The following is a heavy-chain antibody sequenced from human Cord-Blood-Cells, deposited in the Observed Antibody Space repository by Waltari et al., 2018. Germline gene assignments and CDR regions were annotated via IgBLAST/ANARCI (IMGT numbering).Heavy chain of an antibody. J-gene: IGHJ4*02. Sequence: QVQLVQSGAEVKKPRSWVKVSCKAYEGTYCTYAMSWVRQAPGQGLEWMGGIIPIFGTANYAQKFQGRVTITADESTSTAYMELSSLRSEDTAVYYCASTYSSSPFDYWGQGTLVTVSS. CDR3: ASTYSSSPFDY. CDR1: EGTYCTYA. D-gene: IGHD6-13*01. V-gene: IGHV1-69*01. CDR2: IIPIFGTA.